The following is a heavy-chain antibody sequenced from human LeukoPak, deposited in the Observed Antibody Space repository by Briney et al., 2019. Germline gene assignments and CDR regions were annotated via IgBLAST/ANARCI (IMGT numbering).Heavy chain of an antibody. J-gene: IGHJ4*02. CDR1: GGSXSXGGYY. CDR3: ARPDSSGYYYDY. D-gene: IGHD3-22*01. CDR2: IYXXXXX. Sequence: SETLSLTCTVSGGSXSXGGYYWSWIRQHPGKXXXWIGYIYXXXXXXXXXXXXXXVTXXVDXSKNQFSLKLSSVTAADTAVYYCARPDSSGYYYDYWGQGTLVTVSS. V-gene: IGHV4-31*03.